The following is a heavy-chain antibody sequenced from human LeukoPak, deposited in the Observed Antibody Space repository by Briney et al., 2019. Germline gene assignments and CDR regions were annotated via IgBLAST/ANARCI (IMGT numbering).Heavy chain of an antibody. CDR3: ARKLASSTLKAGAFDI. J-gene: IGHJ3*02. CDR1: GGSISNWY. CDR2: IYTCGST. D-gene: IGHD2-2*01. V-gene: IGHV4-4*07. Sequence: SETLSLTCTVSGGSISNWYWGWFRQPAGKGLEWIGRIYTCGSTIYDPSLKSRVTMSVDTSTNQISLRLTSVTAADTAMYYCARKLASSTLKAGAFDIWGQGTMVTVSS.